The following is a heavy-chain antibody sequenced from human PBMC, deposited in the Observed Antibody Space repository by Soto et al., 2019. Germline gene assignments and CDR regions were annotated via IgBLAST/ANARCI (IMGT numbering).Heavy chain of an antibody. V-gene: IGHV5-51*01. CDR2: IYPGDSDT. CDR1: GYSFTSYW. Sequence: GESLKISCKGSGYSFTSYWIGWVRQMPGKGLEWMGIIYPGDSDTRYSPSFQGQVTISADKSISTDYLQWSSMKASDTAMYYCARTSPYYYGSGSYCIYCYYYCIDVWCQGITVTVS. CDR3: ARTSPYYYGSGSYCIYCYYYCIDV. J-gene: IGHJ6*02. D-gene: IGHD3-10*01.